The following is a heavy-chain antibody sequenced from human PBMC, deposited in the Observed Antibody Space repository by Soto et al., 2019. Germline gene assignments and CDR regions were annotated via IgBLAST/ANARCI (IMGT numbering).Heavy chain of an antibody. CDR2: IYHSGST. D-gene: IGHD6-19*01. Sequence: QVQLQESGPGLVKPSGTLSLTCAVSGGSISSSNWWSWVRQPPGKGLEWIGEIYHSGSTNYNPSLKSRITISVDQSKYLFSLKLSSVAAADTAVYYCARVAVAGTRVDYWGQGTLVTVSS. CDR1: GGSISSSNW. CDR3: ARVAVAGTRVDY. J-gene: IGHJ4*02. V-gene: IGHV4-4*02.